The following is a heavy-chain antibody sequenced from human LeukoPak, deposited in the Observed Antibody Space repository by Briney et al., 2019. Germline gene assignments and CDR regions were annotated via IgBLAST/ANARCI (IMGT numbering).Heavy chain of an antibody. Sequence: PSETLSLTCTVSGGSISSYYWSWIRQPPGKGLEWIGYIYYSGGTNYNPSLKSRVTISVDTSKNQFSLKLSSVTAADTAVYYCARATTGTPYYYYYMDVWGKGTTVTVSS. CDR3: ARATTGTPYYYYYMDV. V-gene: IGHV4-59*01. CDR2: IYYSGGT. CDR1: GGSISSYY. D-gene: IGHD4-17*01. J-gene: IGHJ6*03.